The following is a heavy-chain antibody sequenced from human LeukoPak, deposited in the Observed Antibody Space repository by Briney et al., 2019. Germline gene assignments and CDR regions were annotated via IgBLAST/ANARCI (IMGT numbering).Heavy chain of an antibody. V-gene: IGHV3-30*03. CDR1: GFTLSSYG. D-gene: IGHD3-10*01. J-gene: IGHJ3*02. Sequence: GRSLRLSCAASGFTLSSYGMHWVRQAPGKGLEWVTIVSYDGYNKNYADSVKGRFTISRDNSKNTLYLQMDSLRAEDTAVYYCASTSKDSGVQGGQRGAFDIWGQGTMVTVSS. CDR3: ASTSKDSGVQGGQRGAFDI. CDR2: VSYDGYNK.